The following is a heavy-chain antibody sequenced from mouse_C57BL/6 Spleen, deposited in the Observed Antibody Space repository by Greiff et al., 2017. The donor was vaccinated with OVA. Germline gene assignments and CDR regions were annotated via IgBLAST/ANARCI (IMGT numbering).Heavy chain of an antibody. V-gene: IGHV1-80*01. D-gene: IGHD3-1*01. CDR2: IYPGDGDT. CDR3: AREVSWAMDY. CDR1: GYAFSSYW. J-gene: IGHJ4*01. Sequence: LVESGAELVKPGASVKISCKASGYAFSSYWMNWVKQRPGKGLEWIGQIYPGDGDTNYNGKFKGKATLTADKSSSPAYMQLSSLTSEDSAVYFCAREVSWAMDYWGQGTSVTVSS.